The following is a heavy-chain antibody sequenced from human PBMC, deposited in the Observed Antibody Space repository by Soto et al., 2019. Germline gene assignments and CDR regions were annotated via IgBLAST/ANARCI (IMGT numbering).Heavy chain of an antibody. CDR3: ARTYFDFWSGYYCWFDP. V-gene: IGHV4-59*01. CDR2: IYYSGST. J-gene: IGHJ5*02. Sequence: SETLSLTCTVSGGSISSYYWSWIRQPPGKGLEWIGYIYYSGSTNYNPSLKSRFTISVDTSKNQFSLKLSSVTAADTAVYYCARTYFDFWSGYYCWFDPWGQGTLVTVSS. CDR1: GGSISSYY. D-gene: IGHD3-3*01.